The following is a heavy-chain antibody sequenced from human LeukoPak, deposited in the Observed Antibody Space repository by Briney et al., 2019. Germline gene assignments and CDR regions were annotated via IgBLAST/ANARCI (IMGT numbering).Heavy chain of an antibody. Sequence: ASVKVSCRASGYTFTGYYMHWVRQAPGQGLEWMGWINPNSGGTNYAQKFQGRVTMTRDTSISTAYMELSRLRSDDTAVYYCARVCRDGYNCYFDYWGQGTLVTVSS. V-gene: IGHV1-2*02. CDR1: GYTFTGYY. CDR2: INPNSGGT. J-gene: IGHJ4*02. D-gene: IGHD5-24*01. CDR3: ARVCRDGYNCYFDY.